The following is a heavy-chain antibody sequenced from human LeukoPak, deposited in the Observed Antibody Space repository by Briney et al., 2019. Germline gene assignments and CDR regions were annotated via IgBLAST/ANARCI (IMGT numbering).Heavy chain of an antibody. V-gene: IGHV3-23*01. D-gene: IGHD5-18*01. J-gene: IGHJ4*02. CDR1: GFTFSSYA. CDR2: ISGSGGST. Sequence: GGSLRLSCAXSGFTFSSYAMSWVRQAPGKGLEWVSAISGSGGSTYYADSVKGRFTVSRDNSKNTLYLQMNSLRAEDTAVYYCAKKDTAMVSPLDYWGQGTLVXVSS. CDR3: AKKDTAMVSPLDY.